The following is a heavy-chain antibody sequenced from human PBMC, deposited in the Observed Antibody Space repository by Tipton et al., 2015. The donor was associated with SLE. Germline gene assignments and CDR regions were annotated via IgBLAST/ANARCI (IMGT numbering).Heavy chain of an antibody. D-gene: IGHD6-13*01. CDR2: IYYTGST. J-gene: IGHJ5*02. CDR3: ARRVGAAVMNRFDP. Sequence: TLSLTCIVSGGSISSSSYYWGWIRRPPGKGLEWIGSIYYTGSTYYNPSLKSRVTISVDTSKNQFSLRLSSVTAADTAVYYCARRVGAAVMNRFDPWGQGTLVTVSS. V-gene: IGHV4-39*07. CDR1: GGSISSSSYY.